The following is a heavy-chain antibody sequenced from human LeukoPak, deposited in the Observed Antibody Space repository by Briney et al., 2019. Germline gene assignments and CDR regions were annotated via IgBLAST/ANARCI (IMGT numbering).Heavy chain of an antibody. V-gene: IGHV4-59*12. CDR2: IYYSGST. J-gene: IGHJ4*02. D-gene: IGHD1-26*01. CDR3: RRERSRSYRGGNFDY. CDR1: GGSISSYY. Sequence: TSETLSLTCTVSGGSISSYYWSWIRQPPGKGLEWIGYIYYSGSTNYNPSLKSRVHLSVDTSKNHSASKHGHVTAPGTARFFRRRERSRSYRGGNFDYWGQGTLVTVSS.